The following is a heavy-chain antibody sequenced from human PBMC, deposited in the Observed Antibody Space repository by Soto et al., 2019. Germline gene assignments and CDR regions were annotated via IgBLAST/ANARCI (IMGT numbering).Heavy chain of an antibody. D-gene: IGHD3-9*01. CDR3: ARERIFYDILTGYYKSPDYYGMDV. V-gene: IGHV1-69*05. Sequence: GASVKVSCKASGGTFSSYAISWVRQAPGQGLEWMGGIIPIFGTANYAQKFQGWVTMTRDTSISTAYMELSRLRSDDTAVYYCARERIFYDILTGYYKSPDYYGMDVWGQGTTVTVSS. CDR2: IIPIFGTA. J-gene: IGHJ6*02. CDR1: GGTFSSYA.